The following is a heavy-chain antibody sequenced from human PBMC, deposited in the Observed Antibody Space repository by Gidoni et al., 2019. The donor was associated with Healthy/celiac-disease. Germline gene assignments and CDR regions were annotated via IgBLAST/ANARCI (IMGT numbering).Heavy chain of an antibody. CDR2: IKSKTDGGTT. CDR1: GFTFSNAW. V-gene: IGHV3-15*01. CDR3: TTDGGGVTMVRGVITG. Sequence: EVQLVESGGGLVKPGGSLRLSCAASGFTFSNAWMSWVRQAPGKGLEWVGRIKSKTDGGTTDYAAPVKGRFTISRDDSKNTLYLQMNSLKTEDTAVYYCTTDGGGVTMVRGVITGWGQGTLVTVSS. J-gene: IGHJ4*02. D-gene: IGHD3-10*01.